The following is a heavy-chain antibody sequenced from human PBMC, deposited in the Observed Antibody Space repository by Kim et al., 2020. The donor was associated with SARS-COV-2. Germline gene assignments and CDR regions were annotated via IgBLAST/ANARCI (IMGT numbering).Heavy chain of an antibody. Sequence: SETLSLTCTVSGGSISSYYWSWIRQPPGKGLEWIGYIYYSGSTNYNPSLKSRVTISVDTSKNQFSLKLSSVTAADTAVYYCARVSSARPWSASYFDYWGQGTLVTVSS. V-gene: IGHV4-59*01. CDR2: IYYSGST. D-gene: IGHD6-6*01. J-gene: IGHJ4*02. CDR1: GGSISSYY. CDR3: ARVSSARPWSASYFDY.